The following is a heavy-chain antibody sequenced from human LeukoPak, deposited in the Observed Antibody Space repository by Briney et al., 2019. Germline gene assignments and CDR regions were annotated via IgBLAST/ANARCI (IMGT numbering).Heavy chain of an antibody. CDR1: APTFANLC. Sequence: GGSQRPSRPPAAPTFANLCTSWARQHPGGGRGWVAYKKQEVIKRYYVDSVKGQFTISRDNAKNSPYLQMNSLRAEDTAVYYCAGQPTVTTFFDYWGQGALVTVSS. J-gene: IGHJ4*02. CDR2: KKQEVIKR. D-gene: IGHD4-17*01. V-gene: IGHV3-7*01. CDR3: AGQPTVTTFFDY.